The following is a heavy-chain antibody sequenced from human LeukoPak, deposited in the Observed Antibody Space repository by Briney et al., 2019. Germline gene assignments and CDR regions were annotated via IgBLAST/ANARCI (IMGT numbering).Heavy chain of an antibody. D-gene: IGHD4/OR15-4a*01. J-gene: IGHJ4*02. CDR2: INPNSGGT. CDR1: RYTFTDYY. Sequence: GASVKVSCKASRYTFTDYYMHWVRQAPGQGLEWMGWINPNSGGTNYAQTFQGRVTMTSDTSISTAYMELSRLRSDDTAVYYCASGDYGDPPLNYWGQGTLVTVSS. V-gene: IGHV1-2*02. CDR3: ASGDYGDPPLNY.